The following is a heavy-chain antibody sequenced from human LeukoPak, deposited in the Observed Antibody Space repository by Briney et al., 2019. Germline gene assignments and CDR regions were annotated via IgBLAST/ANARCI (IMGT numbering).Heavy chain of an antibody. CDR1: GFTFSSYA. D-gene: IGHD7-27*01. CDR2: ISSNGGST. J-gene: IGHJ4*02. CDR3: AREGTGDVDY. Sequence: GGSLRLSCAASGFTFSSYAMSWVRQAPGKGLEWVSAISSNGGSTYYANSVKGRFTISRDNSKNTLYLQMGSLRAEDMAVYYCAREGTGDVDYWGQGTLVTVSS. V-gene: IGHV3-64*01.